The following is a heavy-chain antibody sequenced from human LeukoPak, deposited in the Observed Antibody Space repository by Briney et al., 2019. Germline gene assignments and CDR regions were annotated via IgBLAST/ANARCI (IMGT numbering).Heavy chain of an antibody. CDR1: GFTFSSYS. J-gene: IGHJ4*02. CDR2: ISSSSSYI. D-gene: IGHD2-2*01. CDR3: ARPTCTSCYVGYDY. V-gene: IGHV3-21*01. Sequence: AGGSLRLSCAASGFTFSSYSMNWVRQAPGKGLEWVSSISSSSSYIYYADSVKGRFTISRDNAKNSLYLRMNSLRAEDTAVYYCARPTCTSCYVGYDYWGQGTLVTVSS.